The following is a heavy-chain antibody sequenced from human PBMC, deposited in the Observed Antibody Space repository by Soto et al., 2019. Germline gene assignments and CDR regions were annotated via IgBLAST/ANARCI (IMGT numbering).Heavy chain of an antibody. V-gene: IGHV5-51*01. CDR2: MYPGDSDI. CDR1: GYIFRTSW. D-gene: IGHD3-22*01. Sequence: GESLKLSCKGSGYIFRTSWIGWVRQMPGKGLEWMGIMYPGDSDIRYSPSFQGQVTVSADRSISTAYLQWSSLKASDTAMYYCARQASNGQWFLWGQGTTVTVSS. J-gene: IGHJ6*02. CDR3: ARQASNGQWFL.